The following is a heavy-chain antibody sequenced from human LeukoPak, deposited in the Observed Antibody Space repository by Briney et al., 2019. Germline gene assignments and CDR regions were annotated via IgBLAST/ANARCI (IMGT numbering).Heavy chain of an antibody. CDR2: VNPGGSIA. V-gene: IGHV3-74*01. D-gene: IGHD3-16*01. CDR1: GFTFNNYW. CDR3: VRGTYHAYYMDV. Sequence: GRSLRLSCEASGFTFNNYWIHWVRQAPGKGLVWVSRVNPGGSIANFADSVKGRFTISRDNAKNTVYLQTSSLTAEDTAVYYCVRGTYHAYYMDVWGKGTTVTVSS. J-gene: IGHJ6*03.